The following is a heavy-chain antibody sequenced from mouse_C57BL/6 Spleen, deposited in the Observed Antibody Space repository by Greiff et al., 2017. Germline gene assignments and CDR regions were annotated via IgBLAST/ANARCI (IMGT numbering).Heavy chain of an antibody. J-gene: IGHJ2*01. CDR3: ARGGYGYDGRGYFDY. CDR2: IYPGSGNT. D-gene: IGHD2-2*01. CDR1: GYTFTDYY. Sequence: QVQLKQSGAELVRPGASVKLSCKASGYTFTDYYINWVKQRPGQGLEWIARIYPGSGNTYYNEKFKGKATLTAEKSSSTAYMQLSSLTSEDSAVYFCARGGYGYDGRGYFDYWGQGTTLTVSS. V-gene: IGHV1-76*01.